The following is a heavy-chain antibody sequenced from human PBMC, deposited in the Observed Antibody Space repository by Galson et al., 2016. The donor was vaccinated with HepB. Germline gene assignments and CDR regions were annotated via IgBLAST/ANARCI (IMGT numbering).Heavy chain of an antibody. CDR3: SAARGIYSVAYAK. CDR2: IVVGRNGT. Sequence: SVKVSCKASGLTFIRTAVQWVRQARGQRPEWIGWIVVGRNGTNYAQTFQERVTITRDMSTNTVYLELRSLRSEDTALYYCSAARGIYSVAYAKWGQGTLVTVTS. CDR1: GLTFIRTA. D-gene: IGHD3-10*01. J-gene: IGHJ4*02. V-gene: IGHV1-58*01.